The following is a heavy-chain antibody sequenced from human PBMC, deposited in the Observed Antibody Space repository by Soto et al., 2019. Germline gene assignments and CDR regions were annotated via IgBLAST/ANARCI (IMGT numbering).Heavy chain of an antibody. V-gene: IGHV4-59*01. Sequence: SETLSLTCTVSGGSISSYYWSWIRQPPGKGPEWIGYIYYSGSTNYNPSLKSRVTISVDTSKNQFSLKLSSVTAADTAVYYCARSYSNELYYYYMDVWGKGTTVTVSS. CDR3: ARSYSNELYYYYMDV. CDR2: IYYSGST. D-gene: IGHD4-4*01. J-gene: IGHJ6*03. CDR1: GGSISSYY.